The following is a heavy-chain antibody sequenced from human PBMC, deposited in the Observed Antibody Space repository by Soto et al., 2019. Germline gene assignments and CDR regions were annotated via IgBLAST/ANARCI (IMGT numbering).Heavy chain of an antibody. J-gene: IGHJ6*02. D-gene: IGHD6-19*01. CDR1: GGTFSNYA. V-gene: IGHV1-69*12. CDR3: ARVEAVAGLYNYHGLDV. CDR2: IVPIFGTT. Sequence: QVQLVQSGAEVKKPGSSVKVSCKVSGGTFSNYAIDWVRLAPGHGLEWMGGIVPIFGTTYYTHKFQGRATIIADDSTTTAYWEMSSLRSEDTAIYYCARVEAVAGLYNYHGLDVWGQGTAVTVSS.